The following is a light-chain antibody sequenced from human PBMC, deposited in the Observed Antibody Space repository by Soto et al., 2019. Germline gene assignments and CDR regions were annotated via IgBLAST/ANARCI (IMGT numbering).Light chain of an antibody. CDR1: SSDVGGYNY. J-gene: IGLJ2*01. V-gene: IGLV2-14*01. CDR3: SSYTSSSLPV. CDR2: EVS. Sequence: QSVLTQPASVSGSPGQLITISCTGTSSDVGGYNYVSWYQQHPGKAPKLMIYEVSNRPSGVSNRFSGSKSGNTASLTISGLQAEDEADYYCSSYTSSSLPVFGGGTKLTVL.